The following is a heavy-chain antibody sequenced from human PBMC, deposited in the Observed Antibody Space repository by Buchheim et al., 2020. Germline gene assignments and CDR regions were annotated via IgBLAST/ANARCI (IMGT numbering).Heavy chain of an antibody. D-gene: IGHD1-26*01. CDR3: ARGRGIVGATRIDY. Sequence: QVQLQQWGAGLLKPSETLSLTCAVYGGSFSGYYWSWIRQPPGQGLEWIGEINHSGSTNYNTSLKRRVTISVDTSTHQLSLKLSSVTAADTAVYYCARGRGIVGATRIDYWGQGTL. V-gene: IGHV4-34*01. J-gene: IGHJ4*02. CDR2: INHSGST. CDR1: GGSFSGYY.